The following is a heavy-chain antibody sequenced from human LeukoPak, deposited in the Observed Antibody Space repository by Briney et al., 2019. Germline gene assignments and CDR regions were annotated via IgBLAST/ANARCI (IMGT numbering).Heavy chain of an antibody. J-gene: IGHJ5*02. V-gene: IGHV3-74*01. Sequence: GGSLRLSCAASGFTFSNYWMHWVRQAPGKGLVWVSRINSDGGSTSYADSVKGRFTISRDNAKNTLYLQMNSLRAEDTAVYYCARDGSSWSNWLDPWGQGTLVTVSS. CDR2: INSDGGST. D-gene: IGHD6-13*01. CDR3: ARDGSSWSNWLDP. CDR1: GFTFSNYW.